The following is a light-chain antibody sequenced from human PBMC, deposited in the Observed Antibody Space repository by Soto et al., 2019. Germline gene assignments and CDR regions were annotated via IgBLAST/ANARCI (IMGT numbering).Light chain of an antibody. Sequence: QSVVTQPASLSGSPGQSVTISCTGTSSDVGGFNSVSWYQLRPGTAPKLILYDVVDRPSGVSYRFSGSKSGNTASLTISGLQAADEADYFCSSYTSTMTNVFGSGTKVTVL. CDR3: SSYTSTMTNV. J-gene: IGLJ1*01. CDR2: DVV. V-gene: IGLV2-14*03. CDR1: SSDVGGFNS.